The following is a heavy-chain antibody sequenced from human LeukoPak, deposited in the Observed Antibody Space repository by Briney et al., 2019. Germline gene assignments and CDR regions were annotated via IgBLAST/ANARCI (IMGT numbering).Heavy chain of an antibody. CDR1: GGSISSTDYY. V-gene: IGHV4-39*01. CDR2: IYYRGST. J-gene: IGHJ4*02. Sequence: SETLSLTCTVSGGSISSTDYYWGWIRQPPGKGLEWIGSIYYRGSTYYNPSLQSRVTVSVDTSKNQFPLKLSSVTAADTAVYYCARHLGAIRGGFDSWGQGTLVTVSS. D-gene: IGHD1-26*01. CDR3: ARHLGAIRGGFDS.